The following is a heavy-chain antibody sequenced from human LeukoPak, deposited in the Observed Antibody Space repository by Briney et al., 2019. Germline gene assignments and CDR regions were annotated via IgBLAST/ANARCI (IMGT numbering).Heavy chain of an antibody. V-gene: IGHV3-64*01. CDR1: GFTFSSYG. Sequence: PGGSLRLSCSASGFTFSSYGMHWVRQAPGKGLEYVSAISSNGGNTYYANSVKGRVTISRDNSKKTLYLQMGSLRADDMAVYYCASRSSTSSGFDYWGQGTLVTVSS. D-gene: IGHD6-6*01. CDR3: ASRSSTSSGFDY. CDR2: ISSNGGNT. J-gene: IGHJ4*02.